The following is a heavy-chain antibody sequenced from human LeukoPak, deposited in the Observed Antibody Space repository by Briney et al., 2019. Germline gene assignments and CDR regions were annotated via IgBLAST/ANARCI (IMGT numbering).Heavy chain of an antibody. D-gene: IGHD3-10*01. V-gene: IGHV1-69*13. Sequence: SVKVSCKASGFTFTGYYMHWVRQAPGQGLEWMGGIIPIFGTANYAQKFQGRVTITADESTSTAYMELSSLRSEDTAVYYCARGSRWFGELHYYYMDVWGKGTTVTISS. CDR3: ARGSRWFGELHYYYMDV. CDR2: IIPIFGTA. CDR1: GFTFTGYY. J-gene: IGHJ6*03.